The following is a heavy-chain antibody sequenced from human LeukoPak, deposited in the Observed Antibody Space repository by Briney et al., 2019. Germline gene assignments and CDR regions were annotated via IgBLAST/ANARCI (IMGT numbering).Heavy chain of an antibody. V-gene: IGHV4-34*01. D-gene: IGHD2-2*01. Sequence: SETLSLTCAVYGESFSDYSWSWIRQPPGKGLGWIGEIDHTGSANYNPSLKSRVTIPVDTSKNQFSLKLTSVTAADTAVYYCARGLGPAAKFDYWGQGTLVTVSS. CDR2: IDHTGSA. CDR1: GESFSDYS. J-gene: IGHJ4*02. CDR3: ARGLGPAAKFDY.